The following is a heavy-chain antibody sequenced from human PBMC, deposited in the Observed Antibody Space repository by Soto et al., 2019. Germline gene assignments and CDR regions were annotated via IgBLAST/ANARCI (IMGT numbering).Heavy chain of an antibody. D-gene: IGHD5-12*01. CDR2: IYWDDDK. CDR3: AHKATSGYDSETLDY. J-gene: IGHJ4*02. Sequence: QITLKESGPTLVKPTQTLTLTCTFSGFSLSTSGVGVGWIRQPPGKALEWLALIYWDDDKRYSPSLKSRLTITKDTSKNPVVLTMTNMDPVDTATYYCAHKATSGYDSETLDYWGQGTLVTVSS. V-gene: IGHV2-5*02. CDR1: GFSLSTSGVG.